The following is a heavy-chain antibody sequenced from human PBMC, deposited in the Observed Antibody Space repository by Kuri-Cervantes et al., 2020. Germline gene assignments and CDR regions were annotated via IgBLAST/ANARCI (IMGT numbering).Heavy chain of an antibody. D-gene: IGHD3-22*01. J-gene: IGHJ3*02. CDR1: GFTFSNAW. V-gene: IGHV3-15*01. CDR3: TTLINDSSGFGAFDI. Sequence: GESLKISCAASGFTFSNAWMSWVRQAPGKGLEWVGRIKSKTDGGTTDYAAPVKGRFTISRDDSKNTLYLQMNSLKTEDTAVYYCTTLINDSSGFGAFDIWGQGTMVTVSS. CDR2: IKSKTDGGTT.